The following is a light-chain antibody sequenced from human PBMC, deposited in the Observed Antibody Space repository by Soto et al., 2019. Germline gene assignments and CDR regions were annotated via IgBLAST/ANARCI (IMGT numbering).Light chain of an antibody. CDR2: TAS. CDR3: QQSYATPS. CDR1: QSISTY. V-gene: IGKV1-39*01. J-gene: IGKJ1*01. Sequence: DIQMTQSPSSLSASVGDRVTITCRASQSISTYLNWYQQKPGKAPKLLIYTASGLQGGVPSRFSGSGSGTDFTLTISSLQPEDFATYYCQQSYATPSFGQGTRVEIK.